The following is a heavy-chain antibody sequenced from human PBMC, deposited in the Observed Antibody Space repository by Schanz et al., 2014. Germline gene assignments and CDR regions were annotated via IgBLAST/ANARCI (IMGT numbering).Heavy chain of an antibody. CDR1: GYTFTSYG. D-gene: IGHD6-19*01. CDR2: ISPNSGTT. Sequence: QVQLVQSGAEVKKPGASVKVSCKASGYTFTSYGISWVRQAPGQGLEWMGWISPNSGTTNYAQKFQGWVTMTADTSTSTASMDLSSLRSDDTAVYYCARGGYSSGWYDRDIAHVDYWGQGTLVTVSA. V-gene: IGHV1-18*01. CDR3: ARGGYSSGWYDRDIAHVDY. J-gene: IGHJ4*02.